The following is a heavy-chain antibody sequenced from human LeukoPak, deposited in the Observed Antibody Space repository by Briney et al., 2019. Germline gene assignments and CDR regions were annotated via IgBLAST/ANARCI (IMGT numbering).Heavy chain of an antibody. D-gene: IGHD4-17*01. CDR2: ISSSSSYI. CDR3: ARRYGDYVGAFDI. V-gene: IGHV3-21*01. Sequence: GGSLRLSCAASGFTFSSYSTNWVRQAPGKGLEWVSSISSSSSYIYYADSVKGRFTISRDNAKNSLYLQMNSLRAEDTAVYYCARRYGDYVGAFDIWGQGTMVTVSS. CDR1: GFTFSSYS. J-gene: IGHJ3*02.